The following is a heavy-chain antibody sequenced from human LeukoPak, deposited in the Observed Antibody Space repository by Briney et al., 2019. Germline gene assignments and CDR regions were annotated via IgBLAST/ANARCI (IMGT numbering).Heavy chain of an antibody. Sequence: ASVKVSCKDSGGTSRSYATRWVRQAPGQGLERMAGIITIFGTENYAQKFQGRVTITADESTSTAYMELSSLRSEDTAVYYCARDPPGVKGDYNYLFDYWGQGTLVTVSS. CDR1: GGTSRSYA. J-gene: IGHJ4*02. CDR3: ARDPPGVKGDYNYLFDY. CDR2: IITIFGTE. V-gene: IGHV1-69*01. D-gene: IGHD4-17*01.